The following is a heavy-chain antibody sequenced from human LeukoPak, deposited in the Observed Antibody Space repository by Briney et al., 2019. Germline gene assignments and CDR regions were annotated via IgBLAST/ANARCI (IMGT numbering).Heavy chain of an antibody. Sequence: GGSLRLSCVASGFTFSNFWMNWVRQAPGKGLEWVANIKEDGSEKNYVGSVRGRFTISRDNAKNSLYLQMNSLSAEDTALYYCVRGLYWDYTSEGTLVTVSS. CDR3: VRGLYWDY. V-gene: IGHV3-7*01. CDR1: GFTFSNFW. J-gene: IGHJ4*02. CDR2: IKEDGSEK.